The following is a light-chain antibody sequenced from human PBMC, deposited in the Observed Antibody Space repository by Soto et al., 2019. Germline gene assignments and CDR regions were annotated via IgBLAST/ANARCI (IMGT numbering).Light chain of an antibody. J-gene: IGKJ1*01. CDR2: AAS. Sequence: DIQMPQSPSSLSASVGDRVTITCRTSQSIRSHLNWYQQKTGKAPKLLIRAASSLQSGVPSRFSGSGSGTDFTLTISSLQPEDFATYYCQQSSSAPPTFGQGTKVEI. CDR1: QSIRSH. V-gene: IGKV1-39*01. CDR3: QQSSSAPPT.